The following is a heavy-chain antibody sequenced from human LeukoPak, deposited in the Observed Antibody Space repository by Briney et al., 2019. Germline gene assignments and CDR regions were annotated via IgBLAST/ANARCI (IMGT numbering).Heavy chain of an antibody. J-gene: IGHJ4*02. Sequence: GGSLRLSCAASGFTFSNAWMSWVRQAPGKGLEWVGRIKSKTDGGTTDYAAPVKGRFTISRDDSKNTLYLQMNSLKTEDTAVYYYTTENAIVADLGFDYWGQGTLVTVSS. V-gene: IGHV3-15*01. CDR2: IKSKTDGGTT. CDR3: TTENAIVADLGFDY. D-gene: IGHD3-22*01. CDR1: GFTFSNAW.